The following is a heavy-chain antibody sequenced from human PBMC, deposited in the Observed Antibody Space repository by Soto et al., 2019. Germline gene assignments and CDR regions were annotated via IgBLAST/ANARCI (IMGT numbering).Heavy chain of an antibody. D-gene: IGHD3-22*01. CDR3: AREKIGPLRNYDSSGRPYYYYYGMDV. V-gene: IGHV1-69*01. CDR2: IIPIFGTA. J-gene: IGHJ6*02. CDR1: GGTFSSYA. Sequence: QVQLVQSGAEVKKPGSSVKVSCKASGGTFSSYAISWVRQAPGQGLEWMGGIIPIFGTANYAQKFQGRVTITEDESTSTGYMELSSLRSEDTAVYYCAREKIGPLRNYDSSGRPYYYYYGMDVWGQGTTGTVSS.